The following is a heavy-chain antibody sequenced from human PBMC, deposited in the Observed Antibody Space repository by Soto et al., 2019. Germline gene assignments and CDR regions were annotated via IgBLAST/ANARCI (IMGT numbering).Heavy chain of an antibody. Sequence: QVQLVESGGGVVQPGRSLRLSCAASGFTFSSYAMHWVRQAPGKGLEWVAVISYDGSNKYYADSVKGRFTISRDNSKNTLYLQMNSLRAEDTAVYYCARERGARYYDSSGYLDAFDIWGQGTMGTVSS. CDR1: GFTFSSYA. CDR2: ISYDGSNK. D-gene: IGHD3-22*01. V-gene: IGHV3-30-3*01. CDR3: ARERGARYYDSSGYLDAFDI. J-gene: IGHJ3*02.